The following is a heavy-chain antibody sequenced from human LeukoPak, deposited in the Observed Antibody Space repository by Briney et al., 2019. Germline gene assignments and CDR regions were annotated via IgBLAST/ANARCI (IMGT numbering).Heavy chain of an antibody. CDR2: VGTAGGT. CDR3: VRATAGFDY. J-gene: IGHJ4*02. CDR1: GFTFSSCD. Sequence: GGSLRLSCAASGFTFSSCDMHWVRQPTGKGLEWVSMVGTAGGTYYAASVKGRFTISRENAKNSLYLQMNSLRAGDTAVYYCVRATAGFDYWGQGTLVTVSS. V-gene: IGHV3-13*04.